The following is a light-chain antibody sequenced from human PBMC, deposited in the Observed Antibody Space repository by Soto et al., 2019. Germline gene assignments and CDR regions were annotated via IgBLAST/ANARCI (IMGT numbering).Light chain of an antibody. CDR3: QSYDSSNVV. V-gene: IGLV6-57*03. CDR1: SGSIASNY. J-gene: IGLJ2*01. CDR2: EDN. Sequence: NFMLTQPHSVSESPGKTVTISCTRSSGSIASNYVQWYQQRPGSAPTTVIYEDNQRPSGVPDRFSGSIDSSSNSASLTISGLKTEDEAYYYCQSYDSSNVVFGGGTKVTVL.